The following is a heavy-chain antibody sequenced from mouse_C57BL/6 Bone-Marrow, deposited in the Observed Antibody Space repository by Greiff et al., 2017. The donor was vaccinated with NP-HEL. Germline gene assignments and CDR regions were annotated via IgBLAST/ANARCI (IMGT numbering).Heavy chain of an antibody. CDR2: ISDGGSYT. Sequence: EVMLVESGGGLVKPGGSLKLSCAASGFTFSSYAMSWVRQTPEKRLEWVATISDGGSYTSYLDIVKGRFTISRANAKNNLYLQMSQMKSEDTAMYYCARDRSYYGSRAFYAMDYWGQGTSVTVSS. CDR1: GFTFSSYA. D-gene: IGHD1-1*01. V-gene: IGHV5-4*01. J-gene: IGHJ4*01. CDR3: ARDRSYYGSRAFYAMDY.